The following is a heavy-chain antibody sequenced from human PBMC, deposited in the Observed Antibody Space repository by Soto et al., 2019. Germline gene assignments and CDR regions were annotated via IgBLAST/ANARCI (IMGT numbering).Heavy chain of an antibody. CDR3: AKAVLRRNWFDP. V-gene: IGHV3-30*18. J-gene: IGHJ5*02. Sequence: GGSLRLSCAASGFTFSSYGMHWVRQAPGKGLEWVAVISYDGSNKYYADSVKGRFTISRDNSKNTLYLQMNSLRAEGTAVYYCAKAVLRRNWFDPWGQGTLVTVSS. D-gene: IGHD2-15*01. CDR2: ISYDGSNK. CDR1: GFTFSSYG.